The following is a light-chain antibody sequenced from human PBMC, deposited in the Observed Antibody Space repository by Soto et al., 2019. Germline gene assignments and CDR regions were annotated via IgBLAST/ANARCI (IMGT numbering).Light chain of an antibody. V-gene: IGKV3D-20*02. CDR3: QQRSNWLWT. Sequence: EIVLTQSPGTLSLSPGESAALSCRASQSVSSSSLAWYQQKPGQAPRLLIYDASNRATGIPARFSGSGSGTDFTLTISSLEPEDFAVYYCQQRSNWLWTFGQGNKVDIK. CDR2: DAS. CDR1: QSVSSSS. J-gene: IGKJ1*01.